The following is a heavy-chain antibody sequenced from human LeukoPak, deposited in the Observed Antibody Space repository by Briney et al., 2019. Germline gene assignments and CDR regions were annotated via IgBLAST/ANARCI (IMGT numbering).Heavy chain of an antibody. CDR3: AREEDCSGGICYLGNAFDI. J-gene: IGHJ3*02. CDR2: INHSGST. D-gene: IGHD2-15*01. Sequence: PSETLSLTCAVYGGSFSGYYWSWIRQPPGKGLEWIGEINHSGSTNYNASLKSRVTISVDTSKNQFSLKLSSVNAADTAVYYCAREEDCSGGICYLGNAFDIWGQGTMVTVSS. CDR1: GGSFSGYY. V-gene: IGHV4-34*01.